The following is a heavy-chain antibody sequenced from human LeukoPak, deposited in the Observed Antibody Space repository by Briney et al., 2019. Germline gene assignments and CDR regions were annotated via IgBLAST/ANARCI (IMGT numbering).Heavy chain of an antibody. D-gene: IGHD3-22*01. J-gene: IGHJ6*03. Sequence: GGSLRLSCAASGFTFSSYEMNWVRQAPGKGLEWVSYISSSGSTIYYADSVEGRFTISRDNAKNSLYLQMNSLRAEDTAVYYCASNYDSSGYYYYYYMDVWGKGTTVTVSS. CDR2: ISSSGSTI. CDR1: GFTFSSYE. CDR3: ASNYDSSGYYYYYYMDV. V-gene: IGHV3-48*03.